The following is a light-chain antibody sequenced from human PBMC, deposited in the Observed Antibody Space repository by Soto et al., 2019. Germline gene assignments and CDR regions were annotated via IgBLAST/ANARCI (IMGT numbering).Light chain of an antibody. V-gene: IGKV3-15*01. CDR3: QHYDHWPLT. CDR2: GAS. CDR1: QSVGSD. Sequence: EIVMTQSPATLSVSPGERATLSCRASQSVGSDLAWYQQKPGQAPRLLIYGASTRATGIPARFSGSGSGTEFTLTISSLQSEDFAVYYCQHYDHWPLTFGGGTKVDIK. J-gene: IGKJ4*01.